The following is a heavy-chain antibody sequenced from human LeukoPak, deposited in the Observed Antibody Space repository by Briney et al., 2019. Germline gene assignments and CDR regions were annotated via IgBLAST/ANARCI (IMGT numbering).Heavy chain of an antibody. Sequence: GGSLRLSCAASGFAFSSYSMNWVRQAPGKGLEWVSSISSSSSYIYYADSVKGRFTISRDNAKNSLYLQMNSLRAEDTAVYYCARDVPDSSGYYSDYFDYWGQGTLVTVSS. CDR3: ARDVPDSSGYYSDYFDY. CDR2: ISSSSSYI. V-gene: IGHV3-21*01. J-gene: IGHJ4*02. D-gene: IGHD3-22*01. CDR1: GFAFSSYS.